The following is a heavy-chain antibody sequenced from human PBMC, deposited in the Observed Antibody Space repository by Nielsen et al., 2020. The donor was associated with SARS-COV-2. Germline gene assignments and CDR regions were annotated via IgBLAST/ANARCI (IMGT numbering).Heavy chain of an antibody. J-gene: IGHJ6*02. CDR1: GFTFSSYW. V-gene: IGHV3-23*01. CDR3: AKDRSGASSWFGGYYYYGMDV. Sequence: GESLKISCAASGFTFSSYWMHWVRQAPGKGLEWVSAISGSGGSTYYADSVKGRFTISRDNSKNTLYLQMNSLRAEDTAVYYCAKDRSGASSWFGGYYYYGMDVWGQGTTVTVSS. CDR2: ISGSGGST. D-gene: IGHD6-13*01.